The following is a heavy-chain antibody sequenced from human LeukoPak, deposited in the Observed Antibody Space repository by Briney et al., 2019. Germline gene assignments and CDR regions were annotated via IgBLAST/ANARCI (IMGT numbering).Heavy chain of an antibody. CDR1: GFTFSNYA. V-gene: IGHV3-23*01. J-gene: IGHJ4*02. D-gene: IGHD3-22*01. Sequence: PGGSLRLSCAASGFTFSNYAMSWVRQAPGGGLEWVASISGSDNSTNYADSGRGRFNIYREHPKNTLYMKLYSLSAEDPALYYCAKEMIAPHYFDDWGQGTLVTVSS. CDR3: AKEMIAPHYFDD. CDR2: ISGSDNST.